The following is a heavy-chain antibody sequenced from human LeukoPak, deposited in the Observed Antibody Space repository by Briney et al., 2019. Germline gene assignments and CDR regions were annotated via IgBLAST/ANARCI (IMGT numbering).Heavy chain of an antibody. Sequence: SETLSLTCTVSGGSINNYYWSWIRQPPGKGLEWIGFIYYSGSTNYNPSLNSRVTISVDTSKNQYYLKLRTVTAADTAVYFCARGPGQLVRTHSRGWFDPWGQGTLVTVSS. CDR3: ARGPGQLVRTHSRGWFDP. D-gene: IGHD6-6*01. CDR2: IYYSGST. CDR1: GGSINNYY. V-gene: IGHV4-59*01. J-gene: IGHJ5*02.